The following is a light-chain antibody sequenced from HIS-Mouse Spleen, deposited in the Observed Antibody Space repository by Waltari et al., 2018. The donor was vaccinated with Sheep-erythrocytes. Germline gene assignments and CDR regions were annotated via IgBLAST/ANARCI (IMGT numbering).Light chain of an antibody. V-gene: IGKV1-39*01. CDR3: QQSYSTPPT. J-gene: IGKJ4*01. CDR1: QSISSY. CDR2: AAS. Sequence: ESQMTQSPTSLSASVGDRVTITCRASQSISSYLNWYQQKPGKAPKLLIYAASSLQSGVPSRFSGSGSGTDFTLTISSLQPEDFATYYCQQSYSTPPTFGGGTKVEIK.